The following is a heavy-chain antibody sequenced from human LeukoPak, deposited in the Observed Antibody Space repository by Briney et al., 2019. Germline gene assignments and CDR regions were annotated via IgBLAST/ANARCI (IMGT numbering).Heavy chain of an antibody. V-gene: IGHV3-21*06. CDR1: GFIFSIYS. J-gene: IGHJ4*02. Sequence: GGSLRLSCAASGFIFSIYSMNWVRQAPGKGLEWVSYISGGSTYIYYADSVKSRFTISRDEATNSLFLQMNSLSAEDTAVYYCVRGKYSSGPDSFEYWGQGTLVTVSS. D-gene: IGHD6-19*01. CDR3: VRGKYSSGPDSFEY. CDR2: ISGGSTYI.